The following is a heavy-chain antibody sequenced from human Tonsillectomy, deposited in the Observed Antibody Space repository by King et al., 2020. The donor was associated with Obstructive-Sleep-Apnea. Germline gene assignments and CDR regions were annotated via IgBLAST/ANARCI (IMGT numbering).Heavy chain of an antibody. V-gene: IGHV3-13*01. Sequence: QLVQSGGGLVQPGGSLRLSCAASGFTFSKYDMHWVRQATGKGLEWVSAIGPSGDTYYPDSVKGRFTISRENAKNSLYLQVNSLRAGDTAVYYCARAVSSTWDYYYGMDVWDQGTTVTVSS. CDR3: ARAVSSTWDYYYGMDV. CDR1: GFTFSKYD. J-gene: IGHJ6*02. D-gene: IGHD6-13*01. CDR2: IGPSGDT.